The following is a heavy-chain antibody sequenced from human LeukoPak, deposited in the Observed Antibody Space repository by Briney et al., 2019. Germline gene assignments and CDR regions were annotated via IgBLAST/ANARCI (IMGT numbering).Heavy chain of an antibody. D-gene: IGHD6-19*01. CDR2: IYYSGST. V-gene: IGHV4-39*07. CDR3: ARDSSGWYGWDY. CDR1: GGSISSSSYY. J-gene: IGHJ4*02. Sequence: ASETLSLTCTVSGGSISSSSYYWGWIRQPPGKGLEWIGSIYYSGSTYYNPSLKSRVTISVDTSKNQFSLKLSSVTAADTAVYYCARDSSGWYGWDYWGQGTLVTVSS.